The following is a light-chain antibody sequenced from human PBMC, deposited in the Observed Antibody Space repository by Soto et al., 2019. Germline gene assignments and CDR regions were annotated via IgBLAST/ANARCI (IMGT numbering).Light chain of an antibody. J-gene: IGKJ1*01. V-gene: IGKV3-15*01. CDR2: GAS. CDR3: HHYDSTSSSWT. Sequence: EIVMTQSPATLSVSPGERATLSCRASQNVNFNVAWYQQKVGQAPRLLISGASTRASGVPSRFSGSGSGTEFTLTISGLQSEDFAIYYCHHYDSTSSSWTFGQGTKVEIK. CDR1: QNVNFN.